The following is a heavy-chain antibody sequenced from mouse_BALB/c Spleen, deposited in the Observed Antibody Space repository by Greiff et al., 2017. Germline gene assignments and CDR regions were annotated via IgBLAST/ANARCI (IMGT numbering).Heavy chain of an antibody. CDR1: GYSITSDYA. CDR2: ISYSGST. CDR3: ARGTGFAY. V-gene: IGHV3-2*02. Sequence: EVQLVESGPGLVKPSQSLSLTCTVTGYSITSDYAWNWIRQFPGNKLEWMGDISYSGSTSYNPSLKSRISITRDTSKNQFFLQLNSVTTEDTATYYCARGTGFAYWGQGTLVTVSA. D-gene: IGHD3-3*01. J-gene: IGHJ3*01.